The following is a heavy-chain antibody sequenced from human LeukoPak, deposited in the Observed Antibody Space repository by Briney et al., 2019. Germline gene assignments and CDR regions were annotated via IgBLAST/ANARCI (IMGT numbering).Heavy chain of an antibody. D-gene: IGHD5-24*01. J-gene: IGHJ4*02. Sequence: GGSLRLSCAASQFTFSSYWMSWVRQAPGKGLEWVANINQDGSEKYYVDSVKSRFTISRDNAKNSLYLQMNSLRAEDTAVYYCAKKEGYNWGPFDYWGQGTLVTDSS. CDR2: INQDGSEK. V-gene: IGHV3-7*03. CDR3: AKKEGYNWGPFDY. CDR1: QFTFSSYW.